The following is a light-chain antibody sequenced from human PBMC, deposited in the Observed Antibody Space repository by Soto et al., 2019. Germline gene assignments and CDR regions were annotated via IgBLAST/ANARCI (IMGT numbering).Light chain of an antibody. CDR3: QQVNSYPRT. CDR1: QGINSY. V-gene: IGKV1-9*01. Sequence: DIQLTQSPSFLSASVGDRVTITCRASQGINSYLAWYQQKPRTAPELLIYEVSTLQSGVPSRFSGSGSGTEFTLTISSLQPEDFATYYCQQVNSYPRTFGQGTKVEIK. J-gene: IGKJ1*01. CDR2: EVS.